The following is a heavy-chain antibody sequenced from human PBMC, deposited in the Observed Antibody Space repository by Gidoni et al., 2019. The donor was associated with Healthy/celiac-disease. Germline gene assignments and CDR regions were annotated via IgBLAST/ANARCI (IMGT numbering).Heavy chain of an antibody. Sequence: VQLQESGPGLVQPSETLSLTCTVSGGSVSSGSYYWSWIRQPPGKGLEWIGYIYYSGSTNYNPSLKSRVTISVDTAKNQFSLKLSSVTAADTAVYYGARELVGHRIAVAGAYNWCDPWGQGTLVTVSS. CDR3: ARELVGHRIAVAGAYNWCDP. V-gene: IGHV4-61*01. D-gene: IGHD6-19*01. CDR1: GGSVSSGSYY. J-gene: IGHJ5*02. CDR2: IYYSGST.